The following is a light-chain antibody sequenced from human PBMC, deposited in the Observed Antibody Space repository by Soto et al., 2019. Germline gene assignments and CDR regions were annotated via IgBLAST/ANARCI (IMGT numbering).Light chain of an antibody. CDR3: QQRSGWPPLN. CDR2: DAS. J-gene: IGKJ4*01. CDR1: ETVGSN. V-gene: IGKV3-11*02. Sequence: VLTQSPDTLSLSPGERATLSCRATETVGSNLAWFQQKPGQTPRLLIYDASTRVTGIPGRFRGSGYGRDFPLTISSLEPEDFAVYYCQQRSGWPPLNFGGGTKVEIK.